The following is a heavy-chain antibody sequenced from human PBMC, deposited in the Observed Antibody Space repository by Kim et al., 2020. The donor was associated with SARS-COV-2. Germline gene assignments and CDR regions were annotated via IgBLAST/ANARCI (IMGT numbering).Heavy chain of an antibody. CDR1: GFTFSSYA. CDR2: ISGSGGST. CDR3: AREITMIVVVISNWFDP. Sequence: VGSLRLSCAASGFTFSSYAMSWVRQAPGKGLEWVSAISGSGGSTYYADSVKGRFTISRDNSKNTLYLQMNSLRAEDTAVYYCAREITMIVVVISNWFDPWGQGTLVTVSS. V-gene: IGHV3-23*01. D-gene: IGHD3-22*01. J-gene: IGHJ5*02.